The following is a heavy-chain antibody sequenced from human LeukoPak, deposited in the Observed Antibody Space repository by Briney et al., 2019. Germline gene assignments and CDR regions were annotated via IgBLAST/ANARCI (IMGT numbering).Heavy chain of an antibody. CDR1: GGSISSSSYY. J-gene: IGHJ6*03. D-gene: IGHD5-12*01. CDR3: ASGGVAKTDYYYMDV. CDR2: IYYSGST. V-gene: IGHV4-39*07. Sequence: SETLSLTCTVSGGSISSSSYYWGWIRQPPGKGLEWIGSIYYSGSTYYNPSLKSRVTISVDTSKNQFSLKLSSVTAADTAVYYCASGGVAKTDYYYMDVWGKGTTVTVS.